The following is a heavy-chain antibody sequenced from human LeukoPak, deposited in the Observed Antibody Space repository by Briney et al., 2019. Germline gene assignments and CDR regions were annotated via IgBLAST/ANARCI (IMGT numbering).Heavy chain of an antibody. J-gene: IGHJ5*02. Sequence: GGSLRLSSAASGFTFSSDAMRWVPDAPGEGLERVSTKRGSGADTYYADSVTGRFTISRDNSKDTLYLQMSSLRAEDRAVYYCAKFIRDYDFWSGSYRAQWFDPWGQGTLVTVSS. V-gene: IGHV3-23*01. CDR1: GFTFSSDA. CDR3: AKFIRDYDFWSGSYRAQWFDP. D-gene: IGHD3-3*01. CDR2: KRGSGADT.